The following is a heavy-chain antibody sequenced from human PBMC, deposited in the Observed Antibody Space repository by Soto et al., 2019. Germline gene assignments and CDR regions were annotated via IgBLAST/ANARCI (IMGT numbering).Heavy chain of an antibody. CDR3: ASFCSAGLGYCSLAP. CDR2: INHSGSS. CDR1: GGSFSGYY. Sequence: PSETLSLTCAVYGGSFSGYYWSWIRQPPGKGLEWIGEINHSGSSNYNPSLKSRVTISVDTSKNQFSLKLSSVTAADTAVYYCASFCSAGLGYCSLAPWGQGTLVTVSS. D-gene: IGHD2-15*01. V-gene: IGHV4-34*01. J-gene: IGHJ5*02.